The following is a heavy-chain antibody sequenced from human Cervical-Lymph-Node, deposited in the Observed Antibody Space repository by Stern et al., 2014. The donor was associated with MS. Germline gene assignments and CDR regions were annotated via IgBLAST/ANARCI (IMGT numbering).Heavy chain of an antibody. CDR1: GGSISTVGYY. CDR2: SYHSGST. CDR3: ARSDRLWGSFDY. J-gene: IGHJ4*02. V-gene: IGHV4-31*03. Sequence: QVQLVESGPGLVKPSQTLSLTCTVSGGSISTVGYYWTWIRQHPGKGLEWLGYSYHSGSTYYTPSLKSRATISVDTSKNQFSLNVTSVTAADTALYYCARSDRLWGSFDYWGQGTLVTVSS. D-gene: IGHD3-16*01.